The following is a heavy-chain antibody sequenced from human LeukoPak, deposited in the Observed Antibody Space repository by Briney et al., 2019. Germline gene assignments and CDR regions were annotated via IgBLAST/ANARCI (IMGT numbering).Heavy chain of an antibody. J-gene: IGHJ4*02. CDR2: IHYSGGT. CDR3: ARHGIASVGTLGAFHY. CDR1: GGSISSGTNY. V-gene: IGHV4-39*01. D-gene: IGHD6-13*01. Sequence: SETLSLTCTVSGGSISSGTNYWGWIRQPPGKRLEWIASIHYSGGTYYSPSLESRVTISVDTSKNQFSLILSSVTAADTAVYYCARHGIASVGTLGAFHYWGQGTLVTVSS.